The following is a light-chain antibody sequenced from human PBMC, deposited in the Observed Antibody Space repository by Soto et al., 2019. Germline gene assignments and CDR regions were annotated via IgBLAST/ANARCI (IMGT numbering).Light chain of an antibody. V-gene: IGKV3-20*01. CDR2: RAS. CDR1: QSVSDNH. J-gene: IGKJ3*01. Sequence: DIVLTQSPGTLSLSPGERATLSCRASQSVSDNHLAWYQQKPGQAPRLLIYRASRRATDIPGRFSGSGSGTEFSLTISRLEPEDFAVYYCQQYGSSPRFTFGPGTKVDI. CDR3: QQYGSSPRFT.